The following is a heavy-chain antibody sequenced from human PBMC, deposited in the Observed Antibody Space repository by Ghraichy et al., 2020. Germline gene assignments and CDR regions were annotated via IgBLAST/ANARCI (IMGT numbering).Heavy chain of an antibody. J-gene: IGHJ4*02. CDR2: INHSGST. V-gene: IGHV4-34*01. Sequence: SETLSLTCAVYGGSFSGYYWSWIRQPPGKGLEWIGEINHSGSTNYNPSLKSRVTISVDTSKNQFSLKLSSVTAADTAVYYCARGPFWGGYYFGLFDYWGQGTLVTVSS. CDR1: GGSFSGYY. D-gene: IGHD3-3*01. CDR3: ARGPFWGGYYFGLFDY.